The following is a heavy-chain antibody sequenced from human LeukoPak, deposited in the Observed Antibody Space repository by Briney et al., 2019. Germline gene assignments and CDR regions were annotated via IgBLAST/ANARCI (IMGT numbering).Heavy chain of an antibody. V-gene: IGHV4-34*01. Sequence: SETLSLTCAVYGGSFSRYSWGWIRQPPGKGLEWIGEINDSGRTKYNPSLKSRVTISVDTSKNQFSLKLSSVTAADTAVYYCARGGTTVMILGYWGQGTLVTVSS. CDR3: ARGGTTVMILGY. CDR1: GGSFSRYS. D-gene: IGHD1-7*01. CDR2: INDSGRT. J-gene: IGHJ4*02.